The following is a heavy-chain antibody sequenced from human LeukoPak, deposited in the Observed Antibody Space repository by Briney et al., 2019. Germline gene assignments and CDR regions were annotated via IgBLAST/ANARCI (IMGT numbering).Heavy chain of an antibody. CDR2: IKQDGSEK. V-gene: IGHV3-7*04. J-gene: IGHJ4*02. D-gene: IGHD2-15*01. CDR3: ARGPSGGNGFSY. Sequence: GGALRLSSASPGFTFSINWMSWARQPPGKGLEWVANIKQDGSEKYYVDSVKGRFTISRDNAKNSLYLQMNSLRAVDTAVYYCARGPSGGNGFSYWGLGTLVTVSS. CDR1: GFTFSINW.